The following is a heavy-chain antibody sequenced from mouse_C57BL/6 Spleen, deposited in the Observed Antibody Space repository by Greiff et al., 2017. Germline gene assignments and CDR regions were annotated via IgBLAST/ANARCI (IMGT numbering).Heavy chain of an antibody. V-gene: IGHV1-64*01. CDR3: RSETDY. CDR2: IHPNSGST. J-gene: IGHJ2*01. CDR1: GYTFTSYW. Sequence: QVQLQQPGAELVKPGASVKLSCKASGYTFTSYWMYWVKQRPGQGLEWIGMIHPNSGSTNYNEKIKSKATMTVDNSYSTAYMQITSLTSEDSAVYYCRSETDYWGQGTTLTVAS.